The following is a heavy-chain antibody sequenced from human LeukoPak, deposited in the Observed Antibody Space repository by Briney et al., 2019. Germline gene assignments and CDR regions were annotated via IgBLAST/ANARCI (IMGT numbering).Heavy chain of an antibody. D-gene: IGHD4-17*01. Sequence: PGGSLRLSCAASGFTFSSYAMHWVRQAPGKGLEWVAFISYDGSNKYYADSVKGRFTISRDNSKNTLYLQMNSLRAEDTAVYYCASAGPTHWGQGTLVTVSS. CDR3: ASAGPTH. CDR2: ISYDGSNK. CDR1: GFTFSSYA. J-gene: IGHJ4*02. V-gene: IGHV3-30-3*01.